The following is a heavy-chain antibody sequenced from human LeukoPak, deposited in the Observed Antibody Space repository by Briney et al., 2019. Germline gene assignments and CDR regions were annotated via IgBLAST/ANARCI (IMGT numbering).Heavy chain of an antibody. D-gene: IGHD3-9*01. Sequence: GGSLRLSCAASGFTFSSYAMSWVRQAPGKGLEWVSAISGSGGSTYYADSVKGRFTISRDNSKNTLYLQMNSLRAEDTAVYYCAKEILPPYHDILTGYYPFDYWGQGTLVTVSS. J-gene: IGHJ4*02. CDR1: GFTFSSYA. V-gene: IGHV3-23*01. CDR3: AKEILPPYHDILTGYYPFDY. CDR2: ISGSGGST.